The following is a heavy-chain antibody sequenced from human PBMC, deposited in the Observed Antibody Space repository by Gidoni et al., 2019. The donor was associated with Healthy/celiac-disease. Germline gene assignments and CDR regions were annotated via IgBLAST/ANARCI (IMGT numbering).Heavy chain of an antibody. CDR1: GFTFSSYA. Sequence: EVQLLEYGGGLVQPGGSLSLSFAASGFTFSSYAMSWVRQAPGKGLEWVSAMSGSGGSTYYADSVNGRFTISRDNSKNTLYLQMNSLRAEDTAVYYCAKDVAGKGWGQGTLVTVSS. CDR2: MSGSGGST. J-gene: IGHJ4*02. V-gene: IGHV3-23*01. D-gene: IGHD3-10*01. CDR3: AKDVAGKG.